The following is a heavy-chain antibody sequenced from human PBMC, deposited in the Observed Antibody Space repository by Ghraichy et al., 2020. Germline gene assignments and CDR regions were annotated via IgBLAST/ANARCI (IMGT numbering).Heavy chain of an antibody. Sequence: SETLSLTCAVYGGSFSGDFWSWIRQPPGKGLEWIGEINHSGSTNYNPSLKSQVTISIDTSKNQFFLKLSSVTAADSAVYFCAREVFEGWYFDVWGRGTLVTVSS. CDR1: GGSFSGDF. J-gene: IGHJ2*01. V-gene: IGHV4-34*01. CDR2: INHSGST. CDR3: AREVFEGWYFDV.